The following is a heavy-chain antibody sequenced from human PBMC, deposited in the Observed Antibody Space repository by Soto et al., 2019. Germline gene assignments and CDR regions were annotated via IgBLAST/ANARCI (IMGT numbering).Heavy chain of an antibody. D-gene: IGHD6-19*01. CDR2: IKQDGSEK. CDR1: GFTFSSYW. CDR3: ARVDSSGWTRYFDY. Sequence: GGSLRLSCAASGFTFSSYWMSWVRQAPGKGLEWVANIKQDGSEKYYVDSVKGRFTISRDNAKNSLYLQMNSLRAEDTAVYYCARVDSSGWTRYFDYWGQGTLVTVSS. J-gene: IGHJ4*02. V-gene: IGHV3-7*01.